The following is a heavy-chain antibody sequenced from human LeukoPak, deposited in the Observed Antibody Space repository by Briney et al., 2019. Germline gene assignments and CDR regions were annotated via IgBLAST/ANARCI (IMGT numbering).Heavy chain of an antibody. CDR1: GYTFTSYD. Sequence: GASVKVSCKASGYTFTSYDINWVRQATGQGLEWMGWMNPNSGNTGYAQKFQGRVTMTRNTSISTAYMELSSVTAADTAVYYCARARDYDILTGPDWGDYYYYMDVWGKGTTVTISS. V-gene: IGHV1-8*01. CDR3: ARARDYDILTGPDWGDYYYYMDV. D-gene: IGHD3-9*01. CDR2: MNPNSGNT. J-gene: IGHJ6*03.